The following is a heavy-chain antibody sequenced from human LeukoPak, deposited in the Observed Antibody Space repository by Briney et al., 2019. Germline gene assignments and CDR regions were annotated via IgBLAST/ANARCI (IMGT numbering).Heavy chain of an antibody. CDR1: GGSISSSSYY. CDR2: IYYSGST. Sequence: MTSETLSLTCTVSGGSISSSSYYWGWIRQPPGKGLEWIGSIYYSGSTYYNPSLKSRVTISVDTSKNQFSLKLSSVTAADTAVYYCARGIPSNWNPYYFDYWGQGTLVTVS. D-gene: IGHD1-1*01. CDR3: ARGIPSNWNPYYFDY. J-gene: IGHJ4*02. V-gene: IGHV4-39*07.